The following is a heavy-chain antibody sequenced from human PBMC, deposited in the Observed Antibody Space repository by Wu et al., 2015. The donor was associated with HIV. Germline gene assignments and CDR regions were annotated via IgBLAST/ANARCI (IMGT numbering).Heavy chain of an antibody. CDR1: GYTFTGYY. CDR3: ARSFRYSSGWPTFVFDY. J-gene: IGHJ4*02. D-gene: IGHD6-19*01. CDR2: INPNSGGT. Sequence: QVQLVQSGAEVKKPGASVKVSCKASGYTFTGYYMHWVRQAPGQGLEWMGWINPNSGGTNYAQKFQGRVTMTRAKTSISTAYMELSRLRSDDTAVYYCARSFRYSSGWPTFVFDYWGQGTLVTVSS. V-gene: IGHV1-2*02.